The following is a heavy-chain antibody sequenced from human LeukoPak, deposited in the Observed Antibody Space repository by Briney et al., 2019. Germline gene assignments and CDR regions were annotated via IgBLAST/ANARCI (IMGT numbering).Heavy chain of an antibody. D-gene: IGHD6-13*01. V-gene: IGHV3-53*01. Sequence: GGSLRLSCAASGFTVSSNFMNWVRQAPGKGLEWGSVMYSGGSTDYSDSVKGRFTISRDNSKNTLYLQMNSLRAEDTAVYYCARTRSSSWYPSFDCWGQGTLVTVSS. J-gene: IGHJ4*02. CDR3: ARTRSSSWYPSFDC. CDR1: GFTVSSNF. CDR2: MYSGGST.